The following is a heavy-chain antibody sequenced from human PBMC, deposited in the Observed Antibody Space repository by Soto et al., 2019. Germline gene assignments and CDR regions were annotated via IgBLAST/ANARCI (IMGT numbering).Heavy chain of an antibody. CDR3: ARTRIAAFFFDY. Sequence: PGESLKISCKGSGYSFTSYWISWVRQMPGKGLEWMGRIDPSDSYTNYSPSFQGHVTISADKSISTAYLQWSSLKASDTAMYYCARTRIAAFFFDYWGQGTLVTVSS. J-gene: IGHJ4*02. D-gene: IGHD6-6*01. CDR2: IDPSDSYT. V-gene: IGHV5-10-1*01. CDR1: GYSFTSYW.